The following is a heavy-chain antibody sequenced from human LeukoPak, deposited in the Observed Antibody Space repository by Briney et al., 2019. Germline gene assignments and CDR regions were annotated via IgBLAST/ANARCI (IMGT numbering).Heavy chain of an antibody. CDR3: ARHEGATYPFDY. V-gene: IGHV4-4*09. D-gene: IGHD3-16*01. CDR2: IYTSGST. CDR1: GGSISSYY. J-gene: IGHJ4*02. Sequence: PSETLSLTCTVSGGSISSYYWSWIRQPPGKGLEWIGYIYTSGSTNYNPSLKSRVTISVDTSKNQFSLKLSSVTAADTAVYYCARHEGATYPFDYWGQGTLVTVSS.